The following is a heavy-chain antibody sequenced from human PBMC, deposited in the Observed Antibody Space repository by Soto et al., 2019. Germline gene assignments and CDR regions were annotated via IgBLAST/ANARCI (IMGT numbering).Heavy chain of an antibody. Sequence: QVQLQVSGPGLLKPSETLSLTCTVSGDSSSSYYWSWIRKPPGKGLEWIGYIYYSGSTNYNPSLKSRVTISVDTAKNQCSLKLTSVTAADTAVYYWARSNGDYGDYWSQGTLFTVSS. V-gene: IGHV4-59*01. D-gene: IGHD4-17*01. J-gene: IGHJ4*02. CDR1: GDSSSSYY. CDR3: ARSNGDYGDY. CDR2: IYYSGST.